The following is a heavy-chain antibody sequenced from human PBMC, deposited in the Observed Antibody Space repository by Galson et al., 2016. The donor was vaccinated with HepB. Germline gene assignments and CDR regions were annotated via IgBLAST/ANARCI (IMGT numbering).Heavy chain of an antibody. CDR1: GFTFSSHA. V-gene: IGHV3-30-3*01. J-gene: IGHJ6*02. Sequence: SLRLSCAASGFTFSSHAMYWVRQAPGKGLEWVATLSSDGSNKYYADSVRGQFSISRDNSNNTLSLQMNSLRPEDTAGYYCARGRGITDRYYYFYYGMDVWGQGTAVTVSS. CDR3: ARGRGITDRYYYFYYGMDV. D-gene: IGHD3-16*01. CDR2: LSSDGSNK.